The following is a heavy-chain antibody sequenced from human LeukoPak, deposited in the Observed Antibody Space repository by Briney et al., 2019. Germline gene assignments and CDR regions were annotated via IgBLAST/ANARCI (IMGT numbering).Heavy chain of an antibody. J-gene: IGHJ6*03. CDR1: EFSVGSNY. Sequence: GGSLRLSCAASEFSVGSNYMTWVRQAPGKGLEWVSYISSSGSTIYYADSVKGRFTISRDNAKNSLYLQMNSLRAEDTAVYYCARTQQQLGRVGATTHYYYYYYMDVWGKGTTVTISS. V-gene: IGHV3-48*03. D-gene: IGHD1-26*01. CDR3: ARTQQQLGRVGATTHYYYYYYMDV. CDR2: ISSSGSTI.